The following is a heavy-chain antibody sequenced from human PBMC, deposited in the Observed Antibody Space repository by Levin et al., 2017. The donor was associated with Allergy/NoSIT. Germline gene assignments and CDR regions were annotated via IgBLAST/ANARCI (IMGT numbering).Heavy chain of an antibody. V-gene: IGHV3-21*01. J-gene: IGHJ4*02. Sequence: PGGSLRLSCAASGFTFSSYSMNWVRQAPGKGLEWVSSISSSSSYIYYADSVKGRFTISRDNAKNSLYLQMNSLRAEDTAVYYCARGIAARPTGLFDYWGQGTLVTVSS. CDR1: GFTFSSYS. D-gene: IGHD6-6*01. CDR3: ARGIAARPTGLFDY. CDR2: ISSSSSYI.